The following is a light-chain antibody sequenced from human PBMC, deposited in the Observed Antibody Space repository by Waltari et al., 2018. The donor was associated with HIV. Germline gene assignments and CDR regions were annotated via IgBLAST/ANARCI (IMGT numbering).Light chain of an antibody. J-gene: IGLJ2*01. Sequence: QSALTQPASVSGSPGPSITISCTGTGSDVGGYNLVSWYQQHPGKAPKLMIYEVSKRPSGVSNRFSGSKSGNTASLTISGLQAEDEADYYCCAYAGSTTYVIFGGGTKLTVL. CDR3: CAYAGSTTYVI. CDR1: GSDVGGYNL. V-gene: IGLV2-23*02. CDR2: EVS.